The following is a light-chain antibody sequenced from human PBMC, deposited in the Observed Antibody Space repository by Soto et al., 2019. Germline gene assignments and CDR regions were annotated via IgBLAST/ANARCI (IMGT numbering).Light chain of an antibody. CDR1: QGISND. V-gene: IGKV1-27*01. J-gene: IGKJ4*01. Sequence: DIQMTQSPSSLSASVGDRVTITCRASQGISNDLAWYQQKPGQVPKLLIYAASTLQSRVPSRFSGSGSGTAVPLNISSLLREDVGTCYCQKYNSAPLTCGGGTKVQIK. CDR2: AAS. CDR3: QKYNSAPLT.